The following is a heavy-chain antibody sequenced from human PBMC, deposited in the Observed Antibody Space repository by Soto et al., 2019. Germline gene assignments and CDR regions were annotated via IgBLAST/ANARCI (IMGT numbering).Heavy chain of an antibody. CDR3: ARDLGYYGSGSPDDNWFDP. Sequence: ASVKVSCKASGYTFTSYGISWVRQAPEQGLEWMGWISAYNGNTNYAQKLQGRVTMTTDTSTSTAYMELRSLRSDDTAVYYCARDLGYYGSGSPDDNWFDPWGQGTLVTVSS. J-gene: IGHJ5*02. D-gene: IGHD3-10*01. CDR1: GYTFTSYG. V-gene: IGHV1-18*01. CDR2: ISAYNGNT.